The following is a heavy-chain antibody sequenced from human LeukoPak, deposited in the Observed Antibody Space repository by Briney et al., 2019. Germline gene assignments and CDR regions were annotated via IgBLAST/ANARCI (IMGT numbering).Heavy chain of an antibody. J-gene: IGHJ4*01. CDR2: IYTSGST. CDR1: GAFISSYY. CDR3: AREQGSQQYGNSWSFDY. D-gene: IGHD6-13*01. Sequence: SGTLSLTCNVSGAFISSYYLSWIRQPAGKGLEWIGRIYTSGSTYYNPSLKSRVTMSVDTSKNQFSLQLSSVTAADTAAYYCAREQGSQQYGNSWSFDYWGHGTLVTVSS. V-gene: IGHV4-4*07.